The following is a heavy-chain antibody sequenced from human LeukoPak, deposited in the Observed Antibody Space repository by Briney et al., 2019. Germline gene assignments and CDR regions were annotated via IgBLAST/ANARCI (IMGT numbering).Heavy chain of an antibody. V-gene: IGHV3-66*01. CDR1: GFTVSSNY. CDR3: ARDPGNYYGSGSLYY. D-gene: IGHD3-10*01. CDR2: IYSGGST. J-gene: IGHJ4*02. Sequence: GGSLRLSCAASGFTVSSNYKSWVRQAPGKGLEWVSVIYSGGSTYYADSVKGRFTISRDNSKNTLYLQMNSLRAEDTAVYYCARDPGNYYGSGSLYYWGQGTLVTVSS.